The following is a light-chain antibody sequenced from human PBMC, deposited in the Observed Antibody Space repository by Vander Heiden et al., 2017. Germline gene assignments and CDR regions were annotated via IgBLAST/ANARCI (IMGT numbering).Light chain of an antibody. J-gene: IGKJ5*01. CDR2: AAS. Sequence: DIQMTQSPSSLSASVGDRVTITCRASQSISSYLNWYQQKPGKAPKLLIYAASNLQSGVPSRFSGSGSETDFTLTVISLQPEDFATYYCQQSYSTPITFGQGTRLEIK. CDR3: QQSYSTPIT. CDR1: QSISSY. V-gene: IGKV1-39*01.